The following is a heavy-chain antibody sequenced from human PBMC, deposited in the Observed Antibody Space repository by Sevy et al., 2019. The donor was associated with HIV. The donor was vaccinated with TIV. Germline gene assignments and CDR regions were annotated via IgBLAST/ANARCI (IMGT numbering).Heavy chain of an antibody. CDR3: ARDPRIYGDYLLAYFDY. CDR1: GLTPSTYG. D-gene: IGHD4-17*01. Sequence: GGSLRLSCAASGLTPSTYGIHWVHQAPGKGLEWVAVIGCDGNNKFYADSVKGRFTISRDDSKNTVFLQMDSLRAEDTAVYYCARDPRIYGDYLLAYFDYWGQGTLVTVSS. V-gene: IGHV3-33*01. J-gene: IGHJ4*02. CDR2: IGCDGNNK.